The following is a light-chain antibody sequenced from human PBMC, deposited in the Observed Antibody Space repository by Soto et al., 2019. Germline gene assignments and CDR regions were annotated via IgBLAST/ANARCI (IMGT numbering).Light chain of an antibody. CDR2: DAS. V-gene: IGKV3-11*01. CDR1: QSVSSY. CDR3: QQRSNWPWT. J-gene: IGKJ1*01. Sequence: EIVLTQSPATLSLSPGKRATLSCRASQSVSSYLAWYQQKPGQAPRLHIYDASNRATGIPARFSGSESGTDFTLTISSLEPEDFAVYYCQQRSNWPWTFGQGTKVEIK.